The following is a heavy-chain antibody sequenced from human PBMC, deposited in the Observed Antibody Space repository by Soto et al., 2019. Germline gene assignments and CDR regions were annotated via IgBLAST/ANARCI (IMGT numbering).Heavy chain of an antibody. D-gene: IGHD6-13*01. CDR1: GFTFSSYS. CDR3: ARTPGYSPAAAKDY. Sequence: GGSLRLSCAASGFTFSSYSMNWVRQAPGKGLEWVSSISSSSIYIYYADSVKGRFTISRDNAKNSLYLQMNSLRAEDTAVYYCARTPGYSPAAAKDYWGQGTLVTVSS. CDR2: ISSSSIYI. V-gene: IGHV3-21*01. J-gene: IGHJ4*02.